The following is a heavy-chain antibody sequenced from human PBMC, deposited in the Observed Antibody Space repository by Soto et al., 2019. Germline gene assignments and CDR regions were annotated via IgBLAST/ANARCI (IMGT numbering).Heavy chain of an antibody. J-gene: IGHJ4*02. CDR3: ARGGGSGWSPSLS. CDR1: GFTFISYE. Sequence: GGSLRLSCAASGFTFISYEMNWVRQAPGKGLEWVSYISSSGSTIYYADSVKGRFTISRDNAKNSLYLQMNSLWAEDTAVYYCARGGGSGWSPSLSWGQGALVTVSS. D-gene: IGHD6-19*01. CDR2: ISSSGSTI. V-gene: IGHV3-48*03.